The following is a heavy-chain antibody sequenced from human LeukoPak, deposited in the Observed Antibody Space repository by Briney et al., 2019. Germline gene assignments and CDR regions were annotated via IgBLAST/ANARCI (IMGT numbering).Heavy chain of an antibody. CDR2: INPNSGDT. Sequence: ASVKVSCKASGYTFIGYYMHWVRQAPGQGLEWMGWINPNSGDTNYAQKFQGRVTMTRDTSISTAYMELSRLRSDDTAVYYCARDWLLRYSEGGFDYWGQGTLVTVSS. CDR1: GYTFIGYY. V-gene: IGHV1-2*02. J-gene: IGHJ4*02. CDR3: ARDWLLRYSEGGFDY. D-gene: IGHD3-9*01.